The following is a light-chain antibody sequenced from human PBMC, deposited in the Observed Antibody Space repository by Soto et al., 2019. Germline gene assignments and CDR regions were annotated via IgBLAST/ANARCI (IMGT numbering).Light chain of an antibody. J-gene: IGKJ1*01. CDR2: GAS. CDR1: QSVSNY. V-gene: IGKV3-11*01. Sequence: EIVLTQSPATLSLSPGERATLSCRTSQSVSNYLAWYQQKPGQAPRLLIYGASNRATGIPDRFSGSGSGTDFTLTISSLQPDDFATYYCQHYNSYSEAFGQGTKVDIK. CDR3: QHYNSYSEA.